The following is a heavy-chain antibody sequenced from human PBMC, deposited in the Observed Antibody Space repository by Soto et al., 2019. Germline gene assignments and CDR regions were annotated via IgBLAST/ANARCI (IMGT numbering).Heavy chain of an antibody. Sequence: GGSLRLSCAASGFTFDDYTMHWVRQAPGKGLEWVSLISWDGGSTYYADSVKGRFTISRDNSKNSLYLQMNSLRTEDTALYYCAKGSSGYSYGTIDYWGQGTLVTVSS. J-gene: IGHJ4*02. CDR1: GFTFDDYT. CDR2: ISWDGGST. D-gene: IGHD5-18*01. CDR3: AKGSSGYSYGTIDY. V-gene: IGHV3-43*01.